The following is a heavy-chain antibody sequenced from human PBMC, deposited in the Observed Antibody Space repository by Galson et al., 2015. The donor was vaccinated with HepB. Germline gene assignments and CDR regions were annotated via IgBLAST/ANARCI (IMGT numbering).Heavy chain of an antibody. CDR3: ARADNYYDSSGYWDY. Sequence: SVKVSCKASGYTFTSYAMHWVRQAPGQRLEWMGWINAGNGNTKYSQKFQGRVTITRDTSASTAYMELSSLRSEDTAVYYCARADNYYDSSGYWDYWGQGTLVTVSS. CDR2: INAGNGNT. J-gene: IGHJ4*02. D-gene: IGHD3-22*01. V-gene: IGHV1-3*01. CDR1: GYTFTSYA.